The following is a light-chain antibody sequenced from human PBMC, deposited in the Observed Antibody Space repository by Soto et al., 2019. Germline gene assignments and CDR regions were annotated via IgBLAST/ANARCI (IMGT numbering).Light chain of an antibody. CDR2: DVS. CDR3: SSSTTTTSLVV. J-gene: IGLJ3*02. CDR1: SSDIGDYNY. V-gene: IGLV2-14*01. Sequence: QSALTQPASVSGSPGQSITISCTGTSSDIGDYNYVSWYQQYPGKVPTLVIYDVSHRPSGVSNRFSGSKSGNTASLTISGLQAEDEDDYYCSSSTTTTSLVVFGGGTKLTVL.